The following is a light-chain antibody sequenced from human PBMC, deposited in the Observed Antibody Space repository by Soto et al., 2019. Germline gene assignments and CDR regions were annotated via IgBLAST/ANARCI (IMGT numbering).Light chain of an antibody. J-gene: IGLJ1*01. CDR3: GTWDSSLSAVV. V-gene: IGLV1-51*02. CDR1: SSNIGNNY. CDR2: ENN. Sequence: QSVLTQPPSVSAAPGQKVTIFCSGSSSNIGNNYVSWYQQLPGTAPKLLIYENNKRPSGIPDRFSGSKSGTSATLGITGLQTGDEADYYCGTWDSSLSAVVFGTGTKVTVL.